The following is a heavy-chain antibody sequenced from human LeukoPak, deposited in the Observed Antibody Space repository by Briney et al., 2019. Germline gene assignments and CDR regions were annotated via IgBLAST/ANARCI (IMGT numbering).Heavy chain of an antibody. CDR3: AKFQWLRLHSAFDT. CDR2: ISGSGGST. V-gene: IGHV3-23*01. Sequence: SGGSLRLSCAASGFTFSSYAMSWVRQAPGKGLEWVSAISGSGGSTYYADSVKGRFTISRDNSKNTLYLQMNSLRAEDTAVYYCAKFQWLRLHSAFDTWGQGTMVTVSS. CDR1: GFTFSSYA. J-gene: IGHJ3*02. D-gene: IGHD5-12*01.